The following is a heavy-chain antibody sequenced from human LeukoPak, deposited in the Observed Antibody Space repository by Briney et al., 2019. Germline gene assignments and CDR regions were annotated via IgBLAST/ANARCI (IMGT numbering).Heavy chain of an antibody. J-gene: IGHJ4*02. Sequence: ASVKVSCKASGYTFTSYYMHWVRQAPGQGLEWVGIINPSVGSTSYAPKLQGRVTMTRDTSTNTVYMELCSLRSEDTAVYYCARAPANYGIDDYWGQGTLVTVSS. CDR3: ARAPANYGIDDY. V-gene: IGHV1-46*04. CDR2: INPSVGST. CDR1: GYTFTSYY. D-gene: IGHD3-16*01.